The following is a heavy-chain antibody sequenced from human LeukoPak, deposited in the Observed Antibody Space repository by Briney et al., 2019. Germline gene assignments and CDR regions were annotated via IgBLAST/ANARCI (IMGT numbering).Heavy chain of an antibody. Sequence: SETLSLTCTVSGGSISSYYWSWIRQPPGKGLEWIGYIYYSGSTSYNPSLKSRVTISVDTSKNQFSLKLSSVTAADTAVYYCARDTLGDGYNYFDYWGQGTLVTVSS. V-gene: IGHV4-59*01. J-gene: IGHJ4*02. CDR3: ARDTLGDGYNYFDY. D-gene: IGHD5-24*01. CDR1: GGSISSYY. CDR2: IYYSGST.